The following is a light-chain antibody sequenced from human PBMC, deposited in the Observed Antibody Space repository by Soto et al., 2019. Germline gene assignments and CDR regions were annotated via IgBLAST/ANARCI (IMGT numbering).Light chain of an antibody. Sequence: DIQMTQSPSTLSASVGDRVTITCRASQSISSWLAWYQQKPGKAPKLLIYKASSLESGVPSRFSGSGSGTEVTLTISSLQPDDFATYYCQQYNSYVTVGGGTKLEIK. CDR2: KAS. J-gene: IGKJ4*01. V-gene: IGKV1-5*03. CDR3: QQYNSYVT. CDR1: QSISSW.